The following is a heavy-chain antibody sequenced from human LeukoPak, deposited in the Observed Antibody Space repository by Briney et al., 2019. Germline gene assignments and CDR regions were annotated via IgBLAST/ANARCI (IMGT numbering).Heavy chain of an antibody. CDR1: GFSLNTSGVS. CDR3: AQGKYYYVCSAGYNWFDR. J-gene: IGHJ5*02. D-gene: IGHD3-10*02. Sequence: SGPTLVKPTQTLTLTCTFSGFSLNTSGVSVGWSRQPPGKALEWLALIYWNDDKHYSPSLKSRLTITKDSSKNQVVLTMTNMDPVDTATYYCAQGKYYYVCSAGYNWFDRWGQGTLVTVSS. CDR2: IYWNDDK. V-gene: IGHV2-5*01.